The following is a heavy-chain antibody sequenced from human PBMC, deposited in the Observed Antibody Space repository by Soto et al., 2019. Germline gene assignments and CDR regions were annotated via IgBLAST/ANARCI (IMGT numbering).Heavy chain of an antibody. V-gene: IGHV1-18*01. CDR1: GYTFTSYG. CDR2: ISAYNGNT. CDR3: XXXXXPYYFDY. Sequence: QVQLVQSGAEVKKPGASVKVSCKASGYTFTSYGISWVRQAPGQGLEWMGWISAYNGNTNYTQKLQGRVTMTTKTXXXXXXXXXXXXXXXXXXXXXXXXXXXPYYFDYWGQGTLVTVSS. J-gene: IGHJ4*02.